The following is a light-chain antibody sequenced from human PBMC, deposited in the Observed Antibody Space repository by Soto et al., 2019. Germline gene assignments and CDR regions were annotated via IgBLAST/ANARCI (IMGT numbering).Light chain of an antibody. V-gene: IGKV3-15*01. CDR3: QQYNKWPPRT. J-gene: IGKJ1*01. Sequence: EIVMTQSPATLSVSPGERATLFCRASQSVSSNLAWYQQKPGQAPRLLIYGASSRATGIPARFSGSGSGTEFTLTISSLQSEDFAVYYYQQYNKWPPRTFGQGTKVEMK. CDR2: GAS. CDR1: QSVSSN.